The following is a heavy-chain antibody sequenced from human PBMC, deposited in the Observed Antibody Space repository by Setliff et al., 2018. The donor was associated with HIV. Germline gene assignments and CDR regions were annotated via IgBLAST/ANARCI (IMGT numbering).Heavy chain of an antibody. V-gene: IGHV4-34*12. D-gene: IGHD3-22*01. CDR1: GGSFSGYY. CDR2: IIPGGST. CDR3: ARRAGYSLDY. J-gene: IGHJ4*02. Sequence: SETLSLTCAVYGGSFSGYYWSWIRQPPGKGLEWIGEIIPGGSTNYNPSLKSRVTISVDTSKNQFSLKLSSVTAADTAVYYCARRAGYSLDYWGRGTLVTVSS.